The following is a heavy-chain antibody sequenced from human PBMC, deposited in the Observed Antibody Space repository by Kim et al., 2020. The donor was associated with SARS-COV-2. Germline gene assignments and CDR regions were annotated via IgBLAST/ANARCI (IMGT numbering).Heavy chain of an antibody. D-gene: IGHD6-19*01. CDR3: ASRDRRSGWFYYFDS. Sequence: AVQGRLTLSGDNAKNSLYLEMNSLGAEDTAVYYCASRDRRSGWFYYFDSWGQGTLVTVSS. V-gene: IGHV3-48*03. J-gene: IGHJ4*02.